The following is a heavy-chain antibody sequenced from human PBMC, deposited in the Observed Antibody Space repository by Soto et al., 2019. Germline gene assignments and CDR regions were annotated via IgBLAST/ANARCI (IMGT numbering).Heavy chain of an antibody. Sequence: PGGSLRLSCAASGFSFSTYSMAWVRQTPGKGLAWVSGLSGGGSNTFYADSVQGRFTISGDNSKNTVYLQMNSLRAEDTAVYYCARGTQPRNWFDPGGQGTLVTVSS. D-gene: IGHD5-18*01. CDR1: GFSFSTYS. CDR3: ARGTQPRNWFDP. J-gene: IGHJ5*02. V-gene: IGHV3-23*01. CDR2: LSGGGSNT.